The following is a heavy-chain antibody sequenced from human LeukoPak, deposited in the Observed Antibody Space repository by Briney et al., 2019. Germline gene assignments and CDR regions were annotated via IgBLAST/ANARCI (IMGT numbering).Heavy chain of an antibody. J-gene: IGHJ5*02. D-gene: IGHD6-19*01. V-gene: IGHV3-53*01. CDR3: ARARDSSGWHHNWFDP. CDR2: IYSGGST. CDR1: GFTVSSNY. Sequence: GGSLRLSCAASGFTVSSNYMSWVRQAPGKGLEWVSVIYSGGSTYYADSVKGRFTISRDNSKNTLYLQMNSLRAEDTAVYYCARARDSSGWHHNWFDPWGQGTLVTVSS.